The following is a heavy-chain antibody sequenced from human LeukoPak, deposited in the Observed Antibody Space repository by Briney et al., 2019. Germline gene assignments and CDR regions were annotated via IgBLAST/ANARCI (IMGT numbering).Heavy chain of an antibody. J-gene: IGHJ4*02. CDR1: GFSFSSYW. CDR2: INSDGSST. CDR3: AMMKEG. Sequence: GGSLRLSCAASGFSFSSYWMHWVRQGPGKGLVWVSGINSDGSSTSYADSVKGRFTISRDNAKNTLYLQMNSLRAEDTAVYYCAMMKEGWGQGTLVTVSS. V-gene: IGHV3-74*01.